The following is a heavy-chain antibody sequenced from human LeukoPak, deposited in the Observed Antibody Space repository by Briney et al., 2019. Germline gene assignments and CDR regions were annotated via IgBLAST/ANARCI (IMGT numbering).Heavy chain of an antibody. J-gene: IGHJ4*02. V-gene: IGHV3-30-3*01. Sequence: VGSLRLSCAASGFTFSSYAMHWVRQAPGKGLEWVAVISYDGSNKYYADSVKGRFTISRDNSKNTLYLQMNSLRTEDTAVYYCARDLGWAFDYWGEGTVVTVSS. CDR2: ISYDGSNK. D-gene: IGHD6-19*01. CDR3: ARDLGWAFDY. CDR1: GFTFSSYA.